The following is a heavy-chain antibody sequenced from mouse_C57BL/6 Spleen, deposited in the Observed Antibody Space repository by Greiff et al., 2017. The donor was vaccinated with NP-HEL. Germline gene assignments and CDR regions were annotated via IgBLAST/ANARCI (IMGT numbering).Heavy chain of an antibody. CDR1: GFSLTSYG. V-gene: IGHV2-2*01. CDR3: AREDYYGSADYFDY. D-gene: IGHD1-1*01. J-gene: IGHJ2*01. Sequence: VMLVESGPGLVQPSQSLSITCTVSGFSLTSYGVHWVRQSPGKGLEWLGVIWSGGSTDYNAAFISRLSISKDNSKSQVFFKMNSLQADDTAIYYCAREDYYGSADYFDYWGQGTTLTVSS. CDR2: IWSGGST.